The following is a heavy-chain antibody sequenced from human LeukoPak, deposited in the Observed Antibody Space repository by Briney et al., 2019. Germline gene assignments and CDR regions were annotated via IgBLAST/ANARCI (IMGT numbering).Heavy chain of an antibody. D-gene: IGHD3-10*01. CDR3: AKDLRMVRDTFDY. J-gene: IGHJ4*02. CDR2: IYSGGST. V-gene: IGHV3-53*01. CDR1: GFTVSSNY. Sequence: PGGSLRLSCAASGFTVSSNYMSWVRQAPGKGLEWVSVIYSGGSTYYADSVKGRFTISRDNSKNTLYLQMNSLRAEDTAVYYCAKDLRMVRDTFDYWGQGTLVTVSS.